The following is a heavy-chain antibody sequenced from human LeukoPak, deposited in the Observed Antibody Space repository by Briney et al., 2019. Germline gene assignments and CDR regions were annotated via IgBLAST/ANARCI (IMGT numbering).Heavy chain of an antibody. J-gene: IGHJ3*02. CDR1: GFTFSSYG. CDR3: ATGGGYKENSFDM. Sequence: GGSLRLSCAASGFTFSSYGMSWVRQAPGKGLEWVSGISVSGGRTYYADSVKGRFTISRDNSKNTLYVQMNSLRAEDTAVYYCATGGGYKENSFDMWGQGTMVTVSS. CDR2: ISVSGGRT. V-gene: IGHV3-23*01. D-gene: IGHD3-22*01.